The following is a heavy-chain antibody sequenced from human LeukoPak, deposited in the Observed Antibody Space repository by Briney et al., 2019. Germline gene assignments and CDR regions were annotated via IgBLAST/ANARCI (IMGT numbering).Heavy chain of an antibody. D-gene: IGHD3-10*01. CDR2: ISYDGSNK. Sequence: GGSLRLSCAASGFTFSSYAMHWVRQAPGKGLEWVAVISYDGSNKYYADSVKGRFTISRDNSKNTLYLQMNSLRAEDTAVYYCARATGYFDYWGQGTLVTVSS. CDR3: ARATGYFDY. CDR1: GFTFSSYA. J-gene: IGHJ4*02. V-gene: IGHV3-30-3*01.